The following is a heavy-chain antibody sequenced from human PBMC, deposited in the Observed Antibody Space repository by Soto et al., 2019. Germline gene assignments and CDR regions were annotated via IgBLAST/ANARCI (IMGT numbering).Heavy chain of an antibody. J-gene: IGHJ4*02. D-gene: IGHD3-16*01. CDR1: GFTFRSFV. V-gene: IGHV3-30*19. CDR2: TSYDGSNK. CDR3: ARWGTTGGLDV. Sequence: QVQLVESGGGVVQPGTSLRLSCVGSGFTFRSFVIHWVRQAPGKGLEWVALTSYDGSNKYYDDSVKGRFTISRDNSRNTVDLQMDSLRREETALYYCARWGTTGGLDVWGQGTLVSVSS.